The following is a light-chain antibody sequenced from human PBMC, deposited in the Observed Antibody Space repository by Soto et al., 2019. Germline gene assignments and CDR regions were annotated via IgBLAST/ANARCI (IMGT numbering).Light chain of an antibody. CDR3: SSYTSISTLV. CDR1: SSDVGGYDY. J-gene: IGLJ3*02. Sequence: QSALTQPASVSGSPGQSITISCSGTSSDVGGYDYVSWYQQHPDKAPKLMLYEVSNRPSGVSIRFSGSKSGNTASLTISGHQAEDEADYYCSSYTSISTLVFGGGAKVTVL. V-gene: IGLV2-14*01. CDR2: EVS.